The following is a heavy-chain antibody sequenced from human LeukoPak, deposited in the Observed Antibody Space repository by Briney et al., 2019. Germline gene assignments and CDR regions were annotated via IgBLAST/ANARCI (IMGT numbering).Heavy chain of an antibody. CDR1: GFTFSRYG. J-gene: IGHJ3*02. CDR3: ARSVSSSWLDAFDI. V-gene: IGHV3-30*02. D-gene: IGHD6-13*01. Sequence: GGSLRLSCVASGFTFSRYGMHWVRQAPGKGLEWVAFLQYVGNKEYYTDSVKGRFAISRDNSKNTLYLQMNSLRVEDTAVYSCARSVSSSWLDAFDIWGQGTMVTVSS. CDR2: LQYVGNKE.